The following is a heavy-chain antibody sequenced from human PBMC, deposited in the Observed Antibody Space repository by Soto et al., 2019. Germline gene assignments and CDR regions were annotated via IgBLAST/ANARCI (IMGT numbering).Heavy chain of an antibody. CDR2: IYHSGST. CDR3: ARSTVTEDY. Sequence: QVHLQESGPGLVKPSGTLSLTCAVSGGSISSDNWWSWVRQPPGKGLEWIGEIYHSGSTNYNPSLKRLVTISVDKSKNQFPLKLSSVTAADTAVYYCARSTVTEDYWGQGTLVTVSS. D-gene: IGHD4-17*01. V-gene: IGHV4-4*02. J-gene: IGHJ4*02. CDR1: GGSISSDNW.